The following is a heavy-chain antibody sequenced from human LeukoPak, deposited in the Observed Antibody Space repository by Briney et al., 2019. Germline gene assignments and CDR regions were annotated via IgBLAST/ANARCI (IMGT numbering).Heavy chain of an antibody. D-gene: IGHD4-11*01. Sequence: ASVKASSKASGYTFSDYDINWVRQATGQGLEWMGWINPNSGNAGYAQKFQGRVTMTRNTSISTAYMELSSLRSEDTAVYYCARALAWGGRSYRYYYMDVWDKGTMVTVSS. CDR2: INPNSGNA. CDR1: GYTFSDYD. CDR3: ARALAWGGRSYRYYYMDV. V-gene: IGHV1-8*01. J-gene: IGHJ6*03.